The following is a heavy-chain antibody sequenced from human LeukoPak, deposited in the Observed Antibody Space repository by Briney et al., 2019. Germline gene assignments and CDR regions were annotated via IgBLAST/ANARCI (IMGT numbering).Heavy chain of an antibody. Sequence: GASVKVSCKASGYTFTGYYMHWVRQAPGQGLEWMGWINPNSGGTNYAQKFQGRVTMTRDTSISTVYMELNRLRSDDTAVYYCARGDDYIWGSAFNWFDPWGQGTLVTVSS. CDR3: ARGDDYIWGSAFNWFDP. CDR2: INPNSGGT. D-gene: IGHD3-16*01. V-gene: IGHV1-2*02. J-gene: IGHJ5*02. CDR1: GYTFTGYY.